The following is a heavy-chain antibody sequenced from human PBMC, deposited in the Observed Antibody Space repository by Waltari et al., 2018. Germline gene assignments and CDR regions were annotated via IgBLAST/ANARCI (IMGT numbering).Heavy chain of an antibody. J-gene: IGHJ3*02. V-gene: IGHV3-30-3*01. CDR2: ISYDGSRQ. CDR1: GFIFSNYA. Sequence: QEQMVESGGGVVQPGRPLSLSCSISGFIFSNYAMNWVRQAPGKGLELLAVISYDGSRQDYADSVKGRFSVSRDSFQNTVYLHMNGLRTEDTAVYYCARAVTGEDAFDMWGQGTMVTVSS. CDR3: ARAVTGEDAFDM. D-gene: IGHD2-21*02.